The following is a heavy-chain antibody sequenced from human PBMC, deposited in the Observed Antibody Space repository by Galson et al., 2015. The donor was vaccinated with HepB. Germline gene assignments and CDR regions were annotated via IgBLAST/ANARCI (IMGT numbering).Heavy chain of an antibody. CDR2: INPNSGGT. J-gene: IGHJ5*02. CDR3: AREPLWYDREGWFDP. D-gene: IGHD3-22*01. V-gene: IGHV1-2*06. Sequence: VKVSCKASGYTFTGYYMHWVRQAPGQGLEWMGRINPNSGGTNYAQKFQGRVTMTRDTSISTAYMELSRLRSDDTAVYYCAREPLWYDREGWFDPWGQGTLVTVSS. CDR1: GYTFTGYY.